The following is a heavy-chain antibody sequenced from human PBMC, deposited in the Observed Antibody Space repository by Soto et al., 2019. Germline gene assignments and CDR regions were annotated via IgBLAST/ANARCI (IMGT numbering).Heavy chain of an antibody. CDR3: AKVVPGIAVAAPPDY. CDR1: GFTFSSYA. J-gene: IGHJ4*02. V-gene: IGHV3-30-3*01. Sequence: QVQLVESGGGVVQPGRSLRLSCAASGFTFSSYAMHWVRQAPGKGLEWVAVISYDGSNKYYADSVKGRFTISRDNSKNTLYLQMNSLRAEDTAVYYCAKVVPGIAVAAPPDYWGQGTLVTVSS. CDR2: ISYDGSNK. D-gene: IGHD6-19*01.